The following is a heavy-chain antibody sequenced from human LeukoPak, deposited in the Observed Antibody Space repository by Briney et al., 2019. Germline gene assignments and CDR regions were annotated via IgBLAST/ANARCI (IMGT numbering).Heavy chain of an antibody. V-gene: IGHV4-39*01. D-gene: IGHD3/OR15-3a*01. CDR3: ARQSWSGYSYYYYMDV. J-gene: IGHJ6*03. CDR1: GGSISSSSYY. CDR2: IYYSGST. Sequence: SETLSLTCTVSGGSISSSSYYWGWIRQPPGKGLEWIGSIYYSGSTYYNPSLKSRVTISVDTSKNQFSMKLSSVTAAATAVYYCARQSWSGYSYYYYMDVWGKGTTVTVSS.